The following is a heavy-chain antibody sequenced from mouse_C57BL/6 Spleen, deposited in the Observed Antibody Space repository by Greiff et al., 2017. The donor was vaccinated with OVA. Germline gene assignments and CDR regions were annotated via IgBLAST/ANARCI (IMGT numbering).Heavy chain of an antibody. CDR1: GYTFTDYY. Sequence: QVQLQQSGAELVRPGASVKLSCKASGYTFTDYYINWVKQRPGQGLEWIARIYPGSGNTYYNEKFKGKATLTAEKSSSTAYMQLSSLTSEDSAVYFCARRGQLFYYFDYWGQGTTLTVSS. V-gene: IGHV1-76*01. CDR2: IYPGSGNT. D-gene: IGHD6-1*01. CDR3: ARRGQLFYYFDY. J-gene: IGHJ2*01.